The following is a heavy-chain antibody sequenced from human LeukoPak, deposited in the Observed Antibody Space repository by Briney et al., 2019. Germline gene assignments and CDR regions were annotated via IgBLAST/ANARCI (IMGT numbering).Heavy chain of an antibody. CDR2: INSDGSST. Sequence: PGGSLRLSCAASGFTFSSYWMHWVRKAPGKGLVWVSRINSDGSSTSYADSVKGRFTISRDNAKNTLYLQMNSLRAEDTAVYYCARGPTTYYDFWSGYYAYWGQGTLVTVSS. CDR3: ARGPTTYYDFWSGYYAY. V-gene: IGHV3-74*01. D-gene: IGHD3-3*01. J-gene: IGHJ4*02. CDR1: GFTFSSYW.